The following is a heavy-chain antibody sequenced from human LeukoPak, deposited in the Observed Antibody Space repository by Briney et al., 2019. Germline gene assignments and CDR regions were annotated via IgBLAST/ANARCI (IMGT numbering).Heavy chain of an antibody. CDR1: GGTFSSYA. CDR3: TTAVTAVVTVFDY. D-gene: IGHD4-23*01. Sequence: ASVKVSCKASGGTFSSYAISWVRQAPGQGLEWMGGIIPIFGTANYAQKFQGRVTITADESTSTAYMELSSLRSEDTAVYYCTTAVTAVVTVFDYWGQGTLVTVSS. V-gene: IGHV1-69*13. J-gene: IGHJ4*02. CDR2: IIPIFGTA.